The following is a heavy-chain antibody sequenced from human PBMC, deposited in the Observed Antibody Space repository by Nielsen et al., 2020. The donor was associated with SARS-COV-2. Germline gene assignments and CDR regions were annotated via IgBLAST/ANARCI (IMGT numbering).Heavy chain of an antibody. J-gene: IGHJ4*02. CDR2: INHSGST. D-gene: IGHD5-12*01. Sequence: SETLSLTCAVYGGSFSGYYWSWIRQPPGKGLEWIGEINHSGSTNYNPSLKSRVTISMDASKNQFSLKMSSVTAADTAVYYCATGGGYNYRSKYWGQGILVTVSS. CDR3: ATGGGYNYRSKY. V-gene: IGHV4-34*01. CDR1: GGSFSGYY.